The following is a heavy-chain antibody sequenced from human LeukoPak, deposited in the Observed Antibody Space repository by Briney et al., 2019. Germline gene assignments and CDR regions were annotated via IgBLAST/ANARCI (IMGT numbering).Heavy chain of an antibody. D-gene: IGHD7-27*01. CDR1: GVSVTSHY. J-gene: IGHJ4*02. V-gene: IGHV4-59*02. CDR2: IFYSGSI. CDR3: ARDGEGDEGWDY. Sequence: SETLSLTCSVSGVSVTSHYWGWIRQPPGKGLEWLGHIFYSGSINYNPSLKSRITISVDTSKNQFSLNLDSVTAAATAVYYCARDGEGDEGWDYWGQGTLVTVSS.